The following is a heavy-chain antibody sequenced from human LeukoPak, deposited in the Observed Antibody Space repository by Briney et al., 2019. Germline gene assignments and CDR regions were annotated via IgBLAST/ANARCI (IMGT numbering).Heavy chain of an antibody. D-gene: IGHD3-22*01. Sequence: ASVKVSCKASGYTFTSYDINWVRQATGQGLEWTGWMNPNSGNTGYAQKFQGRVTMTRNTSISTAYMELSSLRSEDTAVYYCARGPSYDSSGYYGGIDYWGQGTLVTVSS. CDR3: ARGPSYDSSGYYGGIDY. J-gene: IGHJ4*02. V-gene: IGHV1-8*01. CDR1: GYTFTSYD. CDR2: MNPNSGNT.